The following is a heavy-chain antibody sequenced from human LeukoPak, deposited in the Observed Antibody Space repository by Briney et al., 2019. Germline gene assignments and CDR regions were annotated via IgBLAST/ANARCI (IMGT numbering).Heavy chain of an antibody. CDR3: AQGYRDFDY. V-gene: IGHV3-21*01. CDR2: ISSSSSYI. J-gene: IGHJ4*02. D-gene: IGHD3-16*02. Sequence: GGSLRLSCAASGFTFSSYSMNWVRQAPGKGLEWVSSISSSSSYIYYADSVKGRFTISRDNSKNTLYLQMNSLRPEDTAVYYCAQGYRDFDYWGQGTLVTVSS. CDR1: GFTFSSYS.